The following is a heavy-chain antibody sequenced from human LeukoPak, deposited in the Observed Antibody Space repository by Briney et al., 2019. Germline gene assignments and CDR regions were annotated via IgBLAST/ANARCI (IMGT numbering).Heavy chain of an antibody. CDR3: AREGYCSSTSCYQDY. J-gene: IGHJ4*02. Sequence: PSETLSLTCTVSGGSISSYYWSWIRQPAGKGLEWIGRIYTSGSTNYNPSLKSRVTMSVDTSKNQFSLKLSSVTAADTAVYYCAREGYCSSTSCYQDYWGQGTLVTVSS. V-gene: IGHV4-4*07. CDR1: GGSISSYY. D-gene: IGHD2-2*01. CDR2: IYTSGST.